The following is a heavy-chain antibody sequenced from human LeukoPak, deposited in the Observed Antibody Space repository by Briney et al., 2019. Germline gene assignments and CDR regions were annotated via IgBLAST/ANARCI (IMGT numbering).Heavy chain of an antibody. CDR1: GASISSYY. D-gene: IGHD6-13*01. CDR2: IYTSGST. Sequence: SETLSLTCTVSGASISSYYWSWIRQPAGKGLEWIGRIYTSGSTNYNPSLKSRVTMSVDTSKNQFSLKLSSVTAADTAVYYCARDSSPTAPDAFDIWGQGTMVTVSS. J-gene: IGHJ3*02. V-gene: IGHV4-4*07. CDR3: ARDSSPTAPDAFDI.